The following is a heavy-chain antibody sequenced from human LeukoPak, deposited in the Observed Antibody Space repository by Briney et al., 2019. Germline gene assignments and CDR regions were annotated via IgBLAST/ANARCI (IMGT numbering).Heavy chain of an antibody. CDR2: INQDGSEK. J-gene: IGHJ4*02. D-gene: IGHD3-16*01. CDR3: TRRLDE. CDR1: GFSFNNDW. Sequence: GGSLRLSCATSGFSFNNDWMDWVRQAPGKGLEWVANINQDGSEKNCLDSVKGRFTISRDDAQNSLYLQMNGLRVEDTAVYYCTRRLDEWGQGTLVTVSS. V-gene: IGHV3-7*01.